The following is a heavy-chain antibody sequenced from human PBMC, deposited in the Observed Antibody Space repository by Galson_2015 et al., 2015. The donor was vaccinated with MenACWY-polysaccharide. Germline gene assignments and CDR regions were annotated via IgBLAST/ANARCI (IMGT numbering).Heavy chain of an antibody. J-gene: IGHJ4*02. V-gene: IGHV3-23*01. CDR1: GFTFSRYG. D-gene: IGHD6-25*01. CDR2: ISDTGGTT. Sequence: SLRLSCAASGFTFSRYGMSWVRQAPGKGLEWVSVISDTGGTTYYIDSVKGRFTISRNNSKNMLYRQMNSLRVEYTAVYYFTSRGAAHYWGQGTLIPVSS. CDR3: TSRGAAHY.